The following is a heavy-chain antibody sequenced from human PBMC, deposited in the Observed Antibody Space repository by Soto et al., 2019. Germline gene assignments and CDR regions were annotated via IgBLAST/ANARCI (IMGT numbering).Heavy chain of an antibody. CDR2: IYYSGST. J-gene: IGHJ4*02. Sequence: PSETLSLTCTVSGGSISSYYWSWIRQPPGKGLEWIGYIYYSGSTNYNPSLKSRVTISVDTSKNQFSLKLSSVTAADTAVYYCASSYSSGWHPPTYFDYWGQGTRVTVSS. V-gene: IGHV4-59*01. D-gene: IGHD6-19*01. CDR3: ASSYSSGWHPPTYFDY. CDR1: GGSISSYY.